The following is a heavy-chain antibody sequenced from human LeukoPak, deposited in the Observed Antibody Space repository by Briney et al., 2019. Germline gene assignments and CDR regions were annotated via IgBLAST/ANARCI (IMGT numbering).Heavy chain of an antibody. V-gene: IGHV4-30-2*01. Sequence: PSETLSLTCTVSGGSISRGGYYWSWIRQPPGKGLEWIGYIYHSGSTYYNPSLKSRVTISVDRSKNQFSLKLSSVTAADTAVYYCARSANWNYVDFVYWGQGTLVTVSS. CDR1: GGSISRGGYY. J-gene: IGHJ4*02. D-gene: IGHD1-7*01. CDR2: IYHSGST. CDR3: ARSANWNYVDFVY.